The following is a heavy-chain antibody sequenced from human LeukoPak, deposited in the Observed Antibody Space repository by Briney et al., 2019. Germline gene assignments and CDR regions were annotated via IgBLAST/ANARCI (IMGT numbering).Heavy chain of an antibody. D-gene: IGHD6-19*01. CDR1: GGSISSGSYY. CDR2: IYTSGST. Sequence: PSQTLSLTCTVSGGSISSGSYYWSWIRQPAGKGLEWIGRIYTSGSTNYNPSLKSRVTISVDTSKNQFSLKLSSVTAADTAVYYCARRGSSGWYLGKRDNWFDPWGQGTLVTVSS. CDR3: ARRGSSGWYLGKRDNWFDP. J-gene: IGHJ5*02. V-gene: IGHV4-61*02.